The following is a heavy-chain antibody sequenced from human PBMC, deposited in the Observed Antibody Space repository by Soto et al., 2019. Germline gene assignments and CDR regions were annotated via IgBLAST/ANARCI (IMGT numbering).Heavy chain of an antibody. V-gene: IGHV4-30-4*01. CDR1: GGAVSIGDYL. CDR3: ARARGGDSGDYASLFDR. CDR2: IHDSGNT. Sequence: SETLSLTCTVFGGAVSIGDYLWSWIRQRPGKGLEWIGYIHDSGNTYYNPSLKSRVTISLDTSKNQFSLKVTSMTAADTAVYFCARARGGDSGDYASLFDRWGQGNLVTVSS. J-gene: IGHJ5*02. D-gene: IGHD4-17*01.